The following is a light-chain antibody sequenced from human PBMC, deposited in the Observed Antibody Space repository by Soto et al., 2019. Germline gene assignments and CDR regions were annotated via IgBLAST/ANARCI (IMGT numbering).Light chain of an antibody. CDR2: GAS. CDR3: QQYGSSSWA. V-gene: IGKV3-15*01. J-gene: IGKJ1*01. CDR1: QTVGSN. Sequence: EIVMAQYPATLSVSTGERATLSCRASQTVGSNLAWYQQKPGQAPRLLIYGASTRATGIPARFSGSGSGTDFTLTISRLEPEDFAVYYCQQYGSSSWAFGQGTKVDI.